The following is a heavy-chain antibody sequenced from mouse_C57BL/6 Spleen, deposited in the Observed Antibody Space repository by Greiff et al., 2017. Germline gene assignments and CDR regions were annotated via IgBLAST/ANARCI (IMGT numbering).Heavy chain of an antibody. CDR2: IDPSDSYT. CDR3: ARGGYYD. CDR1: GYTFTSYW. Sequence: QVQLQQPGAELVMPGASVKLSCKASGYTFTSYWMHWVKQRPGQGLEWIGEIDPSDSYTNYNQKFKGKSTLTVDKASSTAYMQLSSLTSEDSAVYYCARGGYYDWGQGTTLTVSS. D-gene: IGHD2-3*01. V-gene: IGHV1-69*01. J-gene: IGHJ2*01.